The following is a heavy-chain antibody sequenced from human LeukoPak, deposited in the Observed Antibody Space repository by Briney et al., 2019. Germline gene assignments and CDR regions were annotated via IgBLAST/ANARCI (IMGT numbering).Heavy chain of an antibody. Sequence: QTGGSLRLSCAASGFTFSNAWMSWVRQAPGKGLEWVSYISSSSSTIYYADSVKGRFTISRDNAKNSLYLQMNSLRAEDTAVYYCARDQMMSKGVVVPAANDYWGQGTLVTVSS. CDR2: ISSSSSTI. V-gene: IGHV3-48*01. J-gene: IGHJ4*02. CDR3: ARDQMMSKGVVVPAANDY. CDR1: GFTFSNAW. D-gene: IGHD2-2*01.